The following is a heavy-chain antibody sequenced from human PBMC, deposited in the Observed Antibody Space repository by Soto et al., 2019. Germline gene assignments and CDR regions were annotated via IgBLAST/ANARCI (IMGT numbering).Heavy chain of an antibody. D-gene: IGHD1-26*01. V-gene: IGHV3-23*01. CDR2: TGGLETDT. J-gene: IGHJ3*02. CDR1: GFTFSTYA. Sequence: EVQLLDSGGGLVQPGASLRLSCAASGFTFSTYAMSWVRQAPGKGLEWVAGTGGLETDTYYADSVRGRFTISRDNSRSTLVLQMTSLRADDTAIYYCAKDRMSYNSVWDPFDIWGQGTVVIVSS. CDR3: AKDRMSYNSVWDPFDI.